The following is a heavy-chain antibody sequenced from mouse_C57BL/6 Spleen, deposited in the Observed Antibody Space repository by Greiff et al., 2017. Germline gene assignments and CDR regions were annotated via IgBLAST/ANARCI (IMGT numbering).Heavy chain of an antibody. CDR2: IDPSDSYT. V-gene: IGHV1-50*01. CDR3: ARRDSNYGGYYFDY. D-gene: IGHD2-5*01. Sequence: QVQLQQPGAELVKPGASVKLSCKASGYTFTSYWMQWVKQRPGQGLEWIGEIDPSDSYTNYNQKFKGKATLTVDTSSSTAYMQLSSLTSEDSAVYYCARRDSNYGGYYFDYWGQGTTLTVSS. CDR1: GYTFTSYW. J-gene: IGHJ2*01.